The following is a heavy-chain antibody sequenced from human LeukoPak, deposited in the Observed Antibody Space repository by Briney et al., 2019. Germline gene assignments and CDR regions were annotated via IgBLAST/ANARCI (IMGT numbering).Heavy chain of an antibody. J-gene: IGHJ4*02. CDR1: GFTFSSYG. D-gene: IGHD5-12*01. CDR3: AKAMSGYDFRLDY. V-gene: IGHV3-30*18. CDR2: ISYDGSNK. Sequence: GGSLRLSCAASGFTFSSYGMHWVRQAPGKGLEWVAVISYDGSNKYYADSVKGRFTISRDNSKNTLYLQMNSLRAEDTAVYYCAKAMSGYDFRLDYWGQGTLVTVSS.